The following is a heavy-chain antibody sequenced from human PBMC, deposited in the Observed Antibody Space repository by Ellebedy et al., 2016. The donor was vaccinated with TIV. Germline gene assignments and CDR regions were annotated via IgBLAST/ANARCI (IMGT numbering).Heavy chain of an antibody. CDR2: ISYDGSNK. J-gene: IGHJ4*02. D-gene: IGHD3-3*01. V-gene: IGHV3-30*18. Sequence: GGSLRLXXAASGFTFSSYGMHWVRQAPGKGLEWVAVISYDGSNKYYADSVKGRFTISRDNSKNTLYLQMNSLRAEDTAVYYCAKGDDFWSGRFDYWGQGTLVTVSS. CDR3: AKGDDFWSGRFDY. CDR1: GFTFSSYG.